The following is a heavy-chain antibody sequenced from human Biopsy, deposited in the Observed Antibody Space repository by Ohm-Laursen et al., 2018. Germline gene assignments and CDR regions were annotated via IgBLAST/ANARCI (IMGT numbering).Heavy chain of an antibody. J-gene: IGHJ6*02. D-gene: IGHD2-2*02. CDR2: IIPLLGIT. Sequence: GSSVKVSCKASGGTFSRYVMSWVRQAPGQGLEWMGRIIPLLGITNYAERFQGRVTISVDRSTSTAYMELSSLKSEDTAVYYCAREYPEGDVWGQGTSVTVSS. V-gene: IGHV1-69*04. CDR3: AREYPEGDV. CDR1: GGTFSRYV.